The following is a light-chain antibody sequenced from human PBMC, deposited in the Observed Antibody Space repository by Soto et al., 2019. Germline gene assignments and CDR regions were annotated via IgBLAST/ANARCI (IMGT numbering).Light chain of an antibody. J-gene: IGKJ1*01. CDR2: GAS. V-gene: IGKV3-20*01. Sequence: IVLTQSPGTLSLSCGKGATLSCSASQSFGSTYLTWYKQKPGEAPRRLIYGASSRATGIPDRFSGSGSGTDLTLTISRLEPEDFAVYYCQQCGSSLWTFGQGTKV. CDR1: QSFGSTY. CDR3: QQCGSSLWT.